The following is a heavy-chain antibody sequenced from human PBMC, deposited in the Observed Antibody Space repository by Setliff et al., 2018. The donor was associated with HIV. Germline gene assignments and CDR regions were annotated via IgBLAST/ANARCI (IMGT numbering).Heavy chain of an antibody. J-gene: IGHJ5*02. D-gene: IGHD4-4*01. CDR1: RGSISRYY. V-gene: IGHV4-59*12. CDR2: IYYTGTT. CDR3: ARGGRSTVATWAWFDP. Sequence: SETLSLTCTVSRGSISRYYWSWIRQPPGKGLEWIGYIYYTGTTKYNPSLKSRVTMSVDTSKNQLSLKLTSVTAADTAVYYCARGGRSTVATWAWFDPWGQGTLVTVSS.